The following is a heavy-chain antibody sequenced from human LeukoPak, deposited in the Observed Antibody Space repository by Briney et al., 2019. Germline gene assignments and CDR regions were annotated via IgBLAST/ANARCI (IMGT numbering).Heavy chain of an antibody. CDR2: IYSGGRT. J-gene: IGHJ3*02. CDR3: AKKGAVSDAFDI. D-gene: IGHD1-14*01. Sequence: GGSLRLSCAASGFTVSTNYMSWVRQAPGKGLEWVSFIYSGGRTSYADSMKGRFSFSRDNSKNTLYLQMNSLRVEDTAVYYCAKKGAVSDAFDIWGQGTMVTVSS. V-gene: IGHV3-53*01. CDR1: GFTVSTNY.